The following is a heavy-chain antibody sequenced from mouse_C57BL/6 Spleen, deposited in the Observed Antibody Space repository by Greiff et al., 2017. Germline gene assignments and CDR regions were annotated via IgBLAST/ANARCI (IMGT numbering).Heavy chain of an antibody. D-gene: IGHD1-1*01. CDR3: ARRAYGSRYCDD. J-gene: IGHJ2*01. CDR1: GFTFSDYY. CDR2: ISNGGGST. V-gene: IGHV5-12*01. Sequence: EVKLVESGGGLVQPGGSLKLSCAASGFTFSDYYMYWVRQTPEKRLEWVAYISNGGGSTYYPDTVKGRFTITRDNAYNTLYLQLSRLKSEDTAMDDCARRAYGSRYCDDWGKGTTLTVSS.